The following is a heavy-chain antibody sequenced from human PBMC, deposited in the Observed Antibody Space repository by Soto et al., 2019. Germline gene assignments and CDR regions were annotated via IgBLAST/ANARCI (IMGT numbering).Heavy chain of an antibody. V-gene: IGHV1-2*02. CDR2: INPNSGGT. CDR3: AITMVRGVMGYFDY. CDR1: GYTFTGYY. Sequence: ASVKVSWKASGYTFTGYYMHWVRQAPGQGLEWMGWINPNSGGTNYAQKFQGRVTMTRDTSISTAYMELSRLRSDDTAVYYCAITMVRGVMGYFDYWGQGTPVTVSS. J-gene: IGHJ4*02. D-gene: IGHD3-10*01.